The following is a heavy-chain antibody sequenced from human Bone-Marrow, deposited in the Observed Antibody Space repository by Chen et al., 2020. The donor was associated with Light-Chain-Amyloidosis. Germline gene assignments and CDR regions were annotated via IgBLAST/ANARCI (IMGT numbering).Heavy chain of an antibody. J-gene: IGHJ4*02. Sequence: QVQLQESGPGLVKPSETLSLTCSVSGGSFTSYHWSWIRQPPGKGLEWIGYIYHSGSTKYNPSLKSRVTISIEKSRNQFSLNLRSVTAADTAVYYCAGHYYDSNAYYTFDYWGQGALVTVSS. CDR2: IYHSGST. CDR3: AGHYYDSNAYYTFDY. D-gene: IGHD3-22*01. V-gene: IGHV4-59*01. CDR1: GGSFTSYH.